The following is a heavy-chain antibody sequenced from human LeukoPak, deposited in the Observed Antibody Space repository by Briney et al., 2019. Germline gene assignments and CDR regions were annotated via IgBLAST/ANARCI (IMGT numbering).Heavy chain of an antibody. D-gene: IGHD3-3*01. CDR2: ISIYNGNT. Sequence: GASFKVSCKAYGYTFTHYRISWVRQAPGQWLEWLACISIYNGNTDYAQKLRGRVTMNTDTSTSTAYMELRSLRSDDTAVYYCARITYDFWSGYYMPDDPWGQGTLVTASS. V-gene: IGHV1-18*01. CDR1: GYTFTHYR. CDR3: ARITYDFWSGYYMPDDP. J-gene: IGHJ5*02.